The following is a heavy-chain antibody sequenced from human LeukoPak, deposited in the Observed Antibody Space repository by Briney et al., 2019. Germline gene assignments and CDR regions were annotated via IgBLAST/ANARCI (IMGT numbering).Heavy chain of an antibody. V-gene: IGHV7-4-1*02. CDR2: INTNTGNP. CDR1: GYTFTSYD. D-gene: IGHD5-18*01. Sequence: ASVKVSCKASGYTFTSYDINWVRPAPGQGLEWMGWINTNTGNPTYAQGFTGRFVFSLDTSVSTAYLQISSLKAEDTAVYYCARVDTAMVGAFDIWGQGTMVTDCS. J-gene: IGHJ3*02. CDR3: ARVDTAMVGAFDI.